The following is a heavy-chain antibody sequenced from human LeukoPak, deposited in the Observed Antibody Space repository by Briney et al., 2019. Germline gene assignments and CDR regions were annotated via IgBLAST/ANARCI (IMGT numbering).Heavy chain of an antibody. CDR2: VDPEDGET. CDR1: GYTFTDYY. D-gene: IGHD3-16*02. J-gene: IGHJ4*02. Sequence: ATVKISCKASGYTFTDYYMHWVQQAPGKGLEWMGRVDPEDGETIYAEKFQGRVTITADTSTDTAYMELSSLRSEDTAVYYCARDDPLDDYVWGSYRYTFDYWGQGTLVTVSS. V-gene: IGHV1-69-2*01. CDR3: ARDDPLDDYVWGSYRYTFDY.